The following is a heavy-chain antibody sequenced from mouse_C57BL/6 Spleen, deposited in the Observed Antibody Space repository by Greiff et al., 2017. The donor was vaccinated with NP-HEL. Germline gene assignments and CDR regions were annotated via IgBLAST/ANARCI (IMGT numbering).Heavy chain of an antibody. CDR1: GYAFSSYW. V-gene: IGHV1-80*01. J-gene: IGHJ2*01. CDR2: IYPGDGDT. CDR3: ARDYYGNYTYYFDY. Sequence: VKLQESGAELVKPGASVKISCKASGYAFSSYWMNWVKQRPGKGLEWIGQIYPGDGDTNYNGKFKGKATLTADKSSSTAYMQLSSLTSEDSAVYFCARDYYGNYTYYFDYWGQGTTLTVSS. D-gene: IGHD2-1*01.